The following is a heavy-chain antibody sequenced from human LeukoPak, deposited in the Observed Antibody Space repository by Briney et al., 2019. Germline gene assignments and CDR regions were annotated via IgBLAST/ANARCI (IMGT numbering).Heavy chain of an antibody. J-gene: IGHJ4*02. Sequence: SETLSLTCAVYGGSFSGYYWCWIRQPPGKGLEWIGEINHSGSTNYNPSLKSRVTISVDTSKNQFSLKLSSVTAADTAVYYCARGVGELSLWPGDYWGQGTLVTVSS. D-gene: IGHD3-16*02. CDR3: ARGVGELSLWPGDY. V-gene: IGHV4-34*01. CDR2: INHSGST. CDR1: GGSFSGYY.